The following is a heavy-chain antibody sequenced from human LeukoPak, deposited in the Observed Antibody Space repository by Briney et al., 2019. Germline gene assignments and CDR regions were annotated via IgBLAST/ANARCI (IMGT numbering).Heavy chain of an antibody. Sequence: PSETLSLTCAVYGGSFSGYYWSWIRQPPGKGLEWVGEINHSGSTNYNPSLKSRVTISVDTSKNQFSLKLSSVTAADTAVYYCARDPRGTGSFDYWGQGTLVTVSS. CDR2: INHSGST. J-gene: IGHJ4*02. D-gene: IGHD1-1*01. CDR1: GGSFSGYY. CDR3: ARDPRGTGSFDY. V-gene: IGHV4-34*01.